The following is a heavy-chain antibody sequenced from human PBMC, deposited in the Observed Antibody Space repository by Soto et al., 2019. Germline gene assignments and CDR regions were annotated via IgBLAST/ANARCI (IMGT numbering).Heavy chain of an antibody. V-gene: IGHV4-59*08. Sequence: SETLSLTCTVSGGSISSYYWSWIRQPPGKGLEWIGYIYYSGGTNYNPSLKSRVTISVDTSKNQFSLKLSSVTAADTAVYYCASLGSRYFDWLPNYYYGMDVWGQGTTVTVS. D-gene: IGHD3-9*01. J-gene: IGHJ6*02. CDR1: GGSISSYY. CDR2: IYYSGGT. CDR3: ASLGSRYFDWLPNYYYGMDV.